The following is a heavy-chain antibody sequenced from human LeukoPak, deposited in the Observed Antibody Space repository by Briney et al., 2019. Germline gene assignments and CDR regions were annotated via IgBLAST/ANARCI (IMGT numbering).Heavy chain of an antibody. J-gene: IGHJ4*02. D-gene: IGHD3-3*01. CDR3: ARLERWSLDY. V-gene: IGHV4-34*01. CDR1: GGSFSGYS. Sequence: SETLSLTCAVYGGSFSGYSWNWIRQPPVKGLEWIGEINHSGGTNYNPSLKSRVTISVDTSKKQFSLNLSSVTAADTAVYYCARLERWSLDYWGQGALVTVSS. CDR2: INHSGGT.